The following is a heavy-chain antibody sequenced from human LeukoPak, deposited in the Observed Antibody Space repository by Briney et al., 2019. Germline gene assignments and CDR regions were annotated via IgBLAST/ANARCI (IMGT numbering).Heavy chain of an antibody. J-gene: IGHJ4*02. V-gene: IGHV3-49*03. Sequence: GGSLRLSCTASGFTFCDYAMSWFRQAPGKGLEWVGFIRSKAYGGTTEYAASVKGRFTISRDDSKSIAYLQMNSLKTEDTAVYYCTRDFIILGNNYGDQVDYWGQGTLVTVSS. CDR1: GFTFCDYA. CDR2: IRSKAYGGTT. CDR3: TRDFIILGNNYGDQVDY. D-gene: IGHD4-17*01.